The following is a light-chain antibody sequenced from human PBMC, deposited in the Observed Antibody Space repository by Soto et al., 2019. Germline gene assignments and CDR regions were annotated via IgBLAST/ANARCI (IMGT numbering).Light chain of an antibody. V-gene: IGKV3-20*01. CDR2: GAS. CDR1: QSFSSSY. J-gene: IGKJ3*01. Sequence: EIVLTQSPGTLSLSPGERATLSCRASQSFSSSYLAWYQQKPGQAPRLLIYGASSRATGIPDRFSGSGSGTDSTLTISRLEPEDFALYYCQQYGSSPFTFGPGTKVDIK. CDR3: QQYGSSPFT.